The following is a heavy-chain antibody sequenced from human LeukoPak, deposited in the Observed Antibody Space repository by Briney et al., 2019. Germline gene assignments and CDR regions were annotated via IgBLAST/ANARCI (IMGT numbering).Heavy chain of an antibody. J-gene: IGHJ3*02. CDR1: GYTFMSYW. CDR3: TRSSQGLDPLQLDI. Sequence: GESLKISCKGSGYTFMSYWIVWVRQMPGKGREWMGSHYPGDSDTRYNPSLQGQVTISADTAISTASLQWRSLKACDSAMYYCTRSSQGLDPLQLDIWGEGTMLTASS. D-gene: IGHD6-6*01. CDR2: HYPGDSDT. V-gene: IGHV5-51*01.